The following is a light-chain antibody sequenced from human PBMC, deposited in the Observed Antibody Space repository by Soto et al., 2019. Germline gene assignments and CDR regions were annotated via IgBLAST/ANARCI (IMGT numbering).Light chain of an antibody. CDR2: EAS. V-gene: IGKV1-5*03. J-gene: IGKJ2*01. CDR1: QSINNW. CDR3: QQYDSDSST. Sequence: DIQMTQSPSTLSASVGDRVTITCRASQSINNWLAWYQQKPGKAPKLLIYEASSLLSGVPSRFIGNGSGTEFTLTISSLQPDDFADYYFQQYDSDSSTFGQGTKLDI.